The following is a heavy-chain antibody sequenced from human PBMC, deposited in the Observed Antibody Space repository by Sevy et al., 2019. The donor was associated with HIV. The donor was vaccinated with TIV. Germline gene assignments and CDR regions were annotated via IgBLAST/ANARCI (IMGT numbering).Heavy chain of an antibody. V-gene: IGHV3-48*03. CDR3: ARGDYYDSSGFDY. CDR1: GFTFSSYE. J-gene: IGHJ4*02. CDR2: ISSSGSTI. D-gene: IGHD3-22*01. Sequence: GGSLRLSCAASGFTFSSYEMNWVRQAPGKGLEWVSYISSSGSTIYYADSVKGRFTISRDNAKNSLYLQMNSLRAEDTAVYYCARGDYYDSSGFDYWGQGTLVTVSS.